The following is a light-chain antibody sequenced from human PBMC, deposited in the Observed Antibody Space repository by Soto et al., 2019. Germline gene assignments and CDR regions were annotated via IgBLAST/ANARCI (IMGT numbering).Light chain of an antibody. J-gene: IGKJ1*01. Sequence: EIVMTQSPATLSVSPGERATLSCRASQSVSSNLAWYQQKPGQAPRLLIHGASTRATGIPARFSGSGSGTEFTLTISSLQSEDFAVYYCLQYNNWPPWTFGQGTKVEI. CDR2: GAS. CDR1: QSVSSN. CDR3: LQYNNWPPWT. V-gene: IGKV3-15*01.